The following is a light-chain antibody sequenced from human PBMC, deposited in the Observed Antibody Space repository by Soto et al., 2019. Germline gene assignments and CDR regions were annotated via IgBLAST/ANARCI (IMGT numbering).Light chain of an antibody. CDR2: GAS. V-gene: IGKV3-15*01. Sequence: EIVMTQSPATLSVSPGGRATVSCRASQSVSNKLAWYQQKPGQAPRLLIYGASTRASGITARFSGSGSGTEFTLTISSLQSEDFALYYCQQYNNWHKITFGQGTQLEIK. CDR1: QSVSNK. J-gene: IGKJ5*01. CDR3: QQYNNWHKIT.